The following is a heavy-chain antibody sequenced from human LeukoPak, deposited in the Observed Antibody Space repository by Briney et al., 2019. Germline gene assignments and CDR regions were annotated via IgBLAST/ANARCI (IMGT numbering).Heavy chain of an antibody. CDR2: ISAYNGNT. CDR1: GYTFTSYG. CDR3: ARDRPPGSIVVVPVAQFDY. J-gene: IGHJ4*02. D-gene: IGHD2-2*01. V-gene: IGHV1-18*01. Sequence: GASVKVSCTASGYTFTSYGISWVRQAPGQGLEWMGWISAYNGNTNYAQKLQGRATMTTDTSTSTAYMELRSLRSDDTAVYYCARDRPPGSIVVVPVAQFDYWGQGTLVTVSS.